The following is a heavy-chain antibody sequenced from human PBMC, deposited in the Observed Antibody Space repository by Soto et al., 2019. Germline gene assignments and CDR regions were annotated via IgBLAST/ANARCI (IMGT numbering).Heavy chain of an antibody. CDR2: IFYSGSSGST. J-gene: IGHJ5*02. CDR1: GASISSYY. V-gene: IGHV4-59*01. Sequence: QVQLQESGPGLVKPLETLSLTCSVSGASISSYYWSWIRQPPGKGLEWIGYIFYSGSSGSTNYNPSLKSRVTISVDTSKNQFSLKLSSVTAADTAVYYCARTALGGLEPWGQGTLVTVSS. D-gene: IGHD2-21*02. CDR3: ARTALGGLEP.